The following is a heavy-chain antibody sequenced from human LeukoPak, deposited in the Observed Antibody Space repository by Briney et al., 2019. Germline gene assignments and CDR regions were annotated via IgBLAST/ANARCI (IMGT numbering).Heavy chain of an antibody. J-gene: IGHJ4*02. CDR2: ISYDGSNK. CDR3: ARGGRQDTAMVIDY. V-gene: IGHV3-30*04. Sequence: GGSLRLSCAASGFTFSSYAMHWARQAPGKGLEWVAVISYDGSNKYYADSVKGRFTISRDNSKNTLYLQMNSLRAEDTAVYYCARGGRQDTAMVIDYWGQGTLVTVSS. CDR1: GFTFSSYA. D-gene: IGHD5-18*01.